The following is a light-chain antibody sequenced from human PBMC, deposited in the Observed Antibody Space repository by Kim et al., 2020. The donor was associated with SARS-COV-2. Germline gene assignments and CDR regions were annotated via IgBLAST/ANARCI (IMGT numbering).Light chain of an antibody. V-gene: IGLV4-69*01. CDR3: QTWGTGIHEWG. Sequence: QLVLTQSPSASASLGASVKLTCTLTSGHSSYAIAWHQQQPEKGPRYLMKLNSDGSHTKGDGIPDRFSGSSSGAERYLTISSLQSEDEADYYCQTWGTGIHEWGFGGGTKVTVL. J-gene: IGLJ3*02. CDR1: SGHSSYA. CDR2: LNSDGSH.